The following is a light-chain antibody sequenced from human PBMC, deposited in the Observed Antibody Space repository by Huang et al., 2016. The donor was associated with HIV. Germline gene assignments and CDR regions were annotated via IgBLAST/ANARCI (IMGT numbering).Light chain of an antibody. Sequence: AIQLTQSPSFLSASVGDRVTITCRASQDITNDLGWYQQKPGKAPTLLISAASTLRRGVPSWFSGSGSGTDFTLTISSLQPEDFATYFCLQDFTYPRTFGQGTRVEI. V-gene: IGKV1-6*02. J-gene: IGKJ1*01. CDR3: LQDFTYPRT. CDR1: QDITND. CDR2: AAS.